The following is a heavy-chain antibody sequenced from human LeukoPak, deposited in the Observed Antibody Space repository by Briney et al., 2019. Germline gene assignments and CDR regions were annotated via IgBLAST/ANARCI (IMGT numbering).Heavy chain of an antibody. CDR3: ARVSNYYDSSGYLIYFDY. D-gene: IGHD3-22*01. CDR1: GGSISSYY. V-gene: IGHV4-59*01. J-gene: IGHJ4*02. CDR2: IYYSGST. Sequence: PSETLSLTCTVSGGSISSYYWSWIRQPPGKGLEWIGYIYYSGSTNYNPPLKSRVTISVDTSKNQFSLKLSSVTAADTAVYYCARVSNYYDSSGYLIYFDYWGQGTLVTVSS.